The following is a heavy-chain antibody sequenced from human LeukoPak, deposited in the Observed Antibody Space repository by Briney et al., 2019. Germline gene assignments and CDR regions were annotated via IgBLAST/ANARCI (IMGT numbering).Heavy chain of an antibody. CDR1: GGSISSYY. CDR2: IYTSGST. Sequence: KPSETLSLTCTVSGGSISSYYWSWIRQPPGKGLEWIGYIYTSGSTNYNPSLKSRVTISVDTSKNQFSLKLSSVTAADTAVYYCARLILAAAGAFDIWGQGTMVTVSP. D-gene: IGHD6-25*01. CDR3: ARLILAAAGAFDI. J-gene: IGHJ3*02. V-gene: IGHV4-4*09.